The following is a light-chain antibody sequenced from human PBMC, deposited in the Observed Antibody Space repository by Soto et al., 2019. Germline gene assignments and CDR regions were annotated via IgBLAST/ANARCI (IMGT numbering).Light chain of an antibody. CDR3: CSFAHSNTYV. CDR2: EGG. J-gene: IGLJ1*01. Sequence: QSAVSQPGSVCGSPGQSIALSCTGTSSDVGSYNLVSWYQQYPGKAPKLLISEGGKRPSGISNRFSGSKSGNTASLTISGLQAEDEADYYCCSFAHSNTYVFGTGTKSPS. CDR1: SSDVGSYNL. V-gene: IGLV2-23*01.